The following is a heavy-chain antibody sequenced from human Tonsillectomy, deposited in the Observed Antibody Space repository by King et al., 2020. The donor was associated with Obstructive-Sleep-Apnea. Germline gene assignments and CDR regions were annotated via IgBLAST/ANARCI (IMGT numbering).Heavy chain of an antibody. J-gene: IGHJ4*02. Sequence: VQLVESGGGLVKPGGSLRLSCAASGFTFSNAWMSWVRQAPGKGLEWVGRIKSKTDGGTTDYAAPVKGRFTISRDDSKNTLYLQMNSLKTEDTAVYYCTTRCSGGSCYGHFDYWGQGTLVTVSS. D-gene: IGHD2-15*01. CDR2: IKSKTDGGTT. CDR3: TTRCSGGSCYGHFDY. V-gene: IGHV3-15*01. CDR1: GFTFSNAW.